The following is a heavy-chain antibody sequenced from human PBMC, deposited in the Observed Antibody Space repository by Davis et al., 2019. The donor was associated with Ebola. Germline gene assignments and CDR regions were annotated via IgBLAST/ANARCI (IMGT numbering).Heavy chain of an antibody. CDR2: INPITGGT. CDR3: AREGGRYYDSSGYVFDI. D-gene: IGHD3-22*01. J-gene: IGHJ3*02. Sequence: ASVKVFCKASGYRFTSYYMHWVRQAPGQGLEWMGIINPITGGTSYAQNFQVRVNMTRDTSTSTVYMELSSLRSEDTAVYYCAREGGRYYDSSGYVFDIWSQGTMVKVSS. CDR1: GYRFTSYY. V-gene: IGHV1-46*01.